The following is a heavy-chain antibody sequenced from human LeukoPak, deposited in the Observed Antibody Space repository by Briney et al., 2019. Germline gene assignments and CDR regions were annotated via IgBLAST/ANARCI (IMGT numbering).Heavy chain of an antibody. CDR3: ARQGFLLGFWSGPNWFDP. CDR1: GGSISSSNW. J-gene: IGHJ5*02. D-gene: IGHD3-3*01. CDR2: IYYSGST. Sequence: PSETLSLTCAVSGGSISSSNWWSWVRQPPGKGLEWIGSIYYSGSTYYNPSLKSRVTISVDTSKNQFSLKLSSVTAADTAVYYCARQGFLLGFWSGPNWFDPWGLGTLVTVSS. V-gene: IGHV4-39*01.